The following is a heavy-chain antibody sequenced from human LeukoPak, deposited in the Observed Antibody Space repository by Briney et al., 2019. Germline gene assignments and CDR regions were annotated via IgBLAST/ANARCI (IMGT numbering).Heavy chain of an antibody. V-gene: IGHV3-66*01. CDR2: IYRGGST. Sequence: GGSLRLSCAASEFTVSSNYMSWVRQAPGKGLEWVSVIYRGGSTSYADSVMGRFTITRDNSKNTLYLQMNSLRAEDTAVYYCARANCGGDRFPYYFDYWGQGTLVTVSS. CDR1: EFTVSSNY. D-gene: IGHD2-21*02. CDR3: ARANCGGDRFPYYFDY. J-gene: IGHJ4*02.